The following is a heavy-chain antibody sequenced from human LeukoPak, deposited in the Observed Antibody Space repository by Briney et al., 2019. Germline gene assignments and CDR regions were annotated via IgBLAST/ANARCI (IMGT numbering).Heavy chain of an antibody. D-gene: IGHD5-24*01. CDR2: IYYRGRT. CDR1: TGSICSITHY. V-gene: IGHV4-39*01. CDR3: ARQMGFPWYFDL. J-gene: IGHJ2*01. Sequence: SETLSLTATVSTGSICSITHYWGWIRQPPGKGLGWIGNIYYRGRTYYTPSLKSRVTVSLDTPKNQFSLNLSSVTAADTAVFYCARQMGFPWYFDLWGRGTLVTVSS.